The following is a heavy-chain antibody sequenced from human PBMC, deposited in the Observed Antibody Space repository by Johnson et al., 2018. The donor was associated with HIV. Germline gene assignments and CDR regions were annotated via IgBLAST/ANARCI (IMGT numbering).Heavy chain of an antibody. Sequence: VQLVESGGGLVEPGGSLRLSCAVSGFNFNNAWMSWVRQAPGKGLEWLGRIKSKTDGGTTDYAAPVKGRFTISRDDSKNTLYLQMNSLKTEDTAVYFCARNGDGYTPDAFDIWGQGTVVTVSS. J-gene: IGHJ3*02. CDR1: GFNFNNAW. V-gene: IGHV3-15*01. D-gene: IGHD5-24*01. CDR2: IKSKTDGGTT. CDR3: ARNGDGYTPDAFDI.